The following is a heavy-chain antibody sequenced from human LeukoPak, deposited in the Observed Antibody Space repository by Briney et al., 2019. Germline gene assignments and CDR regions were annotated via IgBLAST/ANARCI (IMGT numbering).Heavy chain of an antibody. D-gene: IGHD4-17*01. CDR2: IYSGGST. CDR1: GFTVSSNY. J-gene: IGHJ6*03. CDR3: ASGYGDYSMPHGKYYYYMDV. V-gene: IGHV3-53*01. Sequence: GGSLRLSCAASGFTVSSNYMSWVRQAPGKGLEWVSVIYSGGSTYYADSVKGRFTISRDNSKNTLYLQMNSLRAEDTAVYYCASGYGDYSMPHGKYYYYMDVWGKGTTVTVSS.